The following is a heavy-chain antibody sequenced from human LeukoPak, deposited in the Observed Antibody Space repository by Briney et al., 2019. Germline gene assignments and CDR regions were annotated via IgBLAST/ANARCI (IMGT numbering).Heavy chain of an antibody. J-gene: IGHJ6*03. CDR3: ARGPHDDFWNYYYYYYMDV. D-gene: IGHD3-3*01. V-gene: IGHV4-59*01. Sequence: PSETLSLTCTVSGGSISSYYWSWIRQPPGKGLEWIGYIYYSGSTNYNPSLKSRVTISVDTSKNQFSLKLSSVTAADTAVYYCARGPHDDFWNYYYYYYMDVWGKGTTVTVSS. CDR1: GGSISSYY. CDR2: IYYSGST.